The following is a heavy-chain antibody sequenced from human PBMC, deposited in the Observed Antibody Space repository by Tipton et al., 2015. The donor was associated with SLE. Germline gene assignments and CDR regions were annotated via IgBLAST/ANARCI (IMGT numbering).Heavy chain of an antibody. Sequence: LRLSCAVYGGSFSGYYWSWIRQPPGKGLEWIGEINHSGSNHYNPSLKSRVTISANTSKNQFSLKLSSVTAADTAVYYCARGLPGAALAWGGYFYYIYDWGKGTTVTVSS. D-gene: IGHD3-16*01. V-gene: IGHV4-34*01. CDR1: GGSFSGYY. CDR3: ARGLPGAALAWGGYFYYIYD. CDR2: INHSGSN. J-gene: IGHJ6*03.